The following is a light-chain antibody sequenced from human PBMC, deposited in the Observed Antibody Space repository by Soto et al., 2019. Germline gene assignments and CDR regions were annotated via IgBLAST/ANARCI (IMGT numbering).Light chain of an antibody. CDR1: ALPKKY. CDR3: YSLDSSGNHRV. V-gene: IGLV3-10*01. J-gene: IGLJ3*02. Sequence: SYELTQPPSVSVSPGQTARITCSGDALPKKYAYWYQQKSGQAPVLVIYEDNKRPSGIPERFSGSSSGTVATLTISGAQVEDEADYYCYSLDSSGNHRVFGGGTKLTVL. CDR2: EDN.